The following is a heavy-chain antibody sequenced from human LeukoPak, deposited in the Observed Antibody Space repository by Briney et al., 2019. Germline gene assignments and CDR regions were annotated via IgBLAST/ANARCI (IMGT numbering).Heavy chain of an antibody. CDR1: GGSISSYY. Sequence: SETLSLTCTVSGGSISSYYWSWIRQPPGKGREWIGYIYYSGSTNYNPSLKSRVTISVDTSKNQFSLKLSSVTAADTAVYYCARVDYYDSSGYYGNWFDPWGQGTLVTVSS. CDR3: ARVDYYDSSGYYGNWFDP. J-gene: IGHJ5*02. V-gene: IGHV4-59*01. D-gene: IGHD3-22*01. CDR2: IYYSGST.